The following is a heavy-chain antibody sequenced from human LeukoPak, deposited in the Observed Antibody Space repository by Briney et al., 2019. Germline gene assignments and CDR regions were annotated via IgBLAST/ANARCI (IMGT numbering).Heavy chain of an antibody. D-gene: IGHD3-3*01. CDR2: INPNSGGT. CDR1: GYTFTSYY. V-gene: IGHV1-2*02. J-gene: IGHJ4*02. Sequence: ASVKVSCKASGYTFTSYYMHWVRQAPGQGLEWMGWINPNSGGTNYAQKFQGRVTMTRDTSISTACMELGRLRSDDTAVYYCARGFLYDSFDYWGQGTLVTVSS. CDR3: ARGFLYDSFDY.